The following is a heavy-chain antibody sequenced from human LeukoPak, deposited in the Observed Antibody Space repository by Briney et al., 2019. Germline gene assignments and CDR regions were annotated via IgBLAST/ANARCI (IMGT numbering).Heavy chain of an antibody. CDR2: INRGST. CDR1: GGSFSGYY. Sequence: SETLSLTCAVYGGSFSGYYWSWIRQPPGKGLEWIGEINRGSTNYNPSLKSRVTISVDTSKNQFSLKLSSVTAADTAVYYCASGRITGYSSSWSFDPWGQGTLVTVSS. CDR3: ASGRITGYSSSWSFDP. D-gene: IGHD6-13*01. V-gene: IGHV4-34*01. J-gene: IGHJ5*02.